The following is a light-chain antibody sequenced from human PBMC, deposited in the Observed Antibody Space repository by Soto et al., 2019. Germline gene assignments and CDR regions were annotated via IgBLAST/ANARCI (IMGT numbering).Light chain of an antibody. Sequence: EIVMTQSPATLSVSPGERVTLSCRASQSVGSNLAWYQQKPGQAPRLLIYGVSTRATGIPPRFSGSASGTEFTLTISSLQSEDFEVYSCQQYNDWPITLGPGTRLEIK. J-gene: IGKJ5*01. V-gene: IGKV3-15*01. CDR3: QQYNDWPIT. CDR2: GVS. CDR1: QSVGSN.